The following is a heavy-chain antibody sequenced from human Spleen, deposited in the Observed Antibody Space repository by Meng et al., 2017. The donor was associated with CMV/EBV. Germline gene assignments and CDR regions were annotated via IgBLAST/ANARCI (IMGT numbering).Heavy chain of an antibody. CDR3: ASDGLSI. CDR2: INPNTGAT. V-gene: IGHV1-2*02. D-gene: IGHD2/OR15-2a*01. Sequence: ASVKVSCKASGYTFTDYHIHWVRQAPGQGPEWMGWINPNTGATNYAQKFQGRVTMTRDMSISTAQVELNRLTSGDTALYYCASDGLSIWGQGTMVTVSS. CDR1: GYTFTDYH. J-gene: IGHJ3*02.